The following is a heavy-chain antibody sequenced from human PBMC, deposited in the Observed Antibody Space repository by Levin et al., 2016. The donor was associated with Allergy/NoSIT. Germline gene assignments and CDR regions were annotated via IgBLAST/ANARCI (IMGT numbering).Heavy chain of an antibody. V-gene: IGHV3-21*01. D-gene: IGHD3-22*01. CDR1: GFPFSTYA. Sequence: GGSLRLSCVASGFPFSTYAMLWVRQVPGKGLEWVSSISKDDVYIFYADAVRGRFSISRDNAKNSLYLEMTNLRAEDTALYYCATYTQYDNPEDYWGQGTLVTVVL. CDR2: ISKDDVYI. CDR3: ATYTQYDNPEDY. J-gene: IGHJ4*02.